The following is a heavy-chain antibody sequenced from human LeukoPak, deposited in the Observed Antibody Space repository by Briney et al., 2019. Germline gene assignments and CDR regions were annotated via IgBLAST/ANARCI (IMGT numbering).Heavy chain of an antibody. CDR2: IYYSGST. Sequence: SETLSLTCPVSGGSISSGGYYWSWIRQHPGKALKWVGYIYYSGSTYYNPSLKSRVTISVDTSKNQFSLKLSSVTAADTAVYYCARGWELEHWFDPWGQGTLVTVSS. CDR3: ARGWELEHWFDP. CDR1: GGSISSGGYY. V-gene: IGHV4-31*03. D-gene: IGHD1-1*01. J-gene: IGHJ5*02.